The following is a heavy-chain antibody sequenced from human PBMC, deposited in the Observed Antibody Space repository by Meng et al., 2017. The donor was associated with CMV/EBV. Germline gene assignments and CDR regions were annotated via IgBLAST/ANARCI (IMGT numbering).Heavy chain of an antibody. CDR3: ARAPTRKYYFHF. CDR2: ISASGDIT. J-gene: IGHJ4*02. Sequence: WAASGFSISDYAMDWVRQAPGKGLEWVSVISASGDITFYTESVKGRFTIGRDTSKNTVYLQMDSLRAEDTAVYYCARAPTRKYYFHFWGQGRLVTVSS. CDR1: GFSISDYA. D-gene: IGHD5-24*01. V-gene: IGHV3-23*01.